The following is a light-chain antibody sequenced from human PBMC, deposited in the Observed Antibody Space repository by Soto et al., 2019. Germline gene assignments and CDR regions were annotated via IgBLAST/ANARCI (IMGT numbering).Light chain of an antibody. CDR1: SSNIGTNT. Sequence: QSVLTQPPSASGTPGQRVPISCSGSSSNIGTNTVNWYQQLPGTAPKLLIYSNDQRPSGVPDRFSGSKSGTSASLAISGLQSEDEADYYCAAWDDSLNGWVFCGGTKVTVL. J-gene: IGLJ3*02. CDR2: SND. CDR3: AAWDDSLNGWV. V-gene: IGLV1-44*01.